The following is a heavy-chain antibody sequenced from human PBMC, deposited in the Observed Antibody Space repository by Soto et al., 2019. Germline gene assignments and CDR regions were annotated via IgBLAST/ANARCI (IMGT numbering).Heavy chain of an antibody. CDR3: ARAGRYYYDSSGYYYVVPDY. V-gene: IGHV1-18*01. J-gene: IGHJ4*02. Sequence: ASVKVSCKASGYTFTSYGIGWVRQAPGQGLEWMGWISAYNGNTNYAQKLQGRVTMTTDTSTSTAYMELRSLRSDDTAVYYCARAGRYYYDSSGYYYVVPDYWGQGTLVTVSS. CDR2: ISAYNGNT. D-gene: IGHD3-22*01. CDR1: GYTFTSYG.